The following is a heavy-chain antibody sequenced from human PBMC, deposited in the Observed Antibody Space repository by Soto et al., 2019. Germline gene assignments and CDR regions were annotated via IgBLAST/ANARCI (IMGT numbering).Heavy chain of an antibody. V-gene: IGHV3-23*01. Sequence: PGGSLRLSCAASVFTFSSYAMSWVRQAPGKGPEWVSTISGSGGGTYYADSVKGRFTISRDDSKNTLHLQMNSLRVEDTAVYFCAKQQGDTPMRTPCYFYAMDVWGQGTTVTVSS. J-gene: IGHJ6*02. CDR2: ISGSGGGT. CDR3: AKQQGDTPMRTPCYFYAMDV. D-gene: IGHD5-18*01. CDR1: VFTFSSYA.